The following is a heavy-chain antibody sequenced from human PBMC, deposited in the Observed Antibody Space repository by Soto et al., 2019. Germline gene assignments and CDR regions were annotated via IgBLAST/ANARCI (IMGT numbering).Heavy chain of an antibody. D-gene: IGHD3-10*01. CDR3: VMFEEGAAGSGPAAEF. CDR2: IHDYGRT. V-gene: IGHV4-34*01. Sequence: QVRLQQWGAGLLKPSATLSLTCGVYGESSSTYYWTRIRQSPGKGLEWLADIHDYGRTNYNPSLKSRLTISVDTSQKQFSMKLTCVTAADTDVYYGVMFEEGAAGSGPAAEFWGQGTLVTVSS. J-gene: IGHJ4*02. CDR1: GESSSTYY.